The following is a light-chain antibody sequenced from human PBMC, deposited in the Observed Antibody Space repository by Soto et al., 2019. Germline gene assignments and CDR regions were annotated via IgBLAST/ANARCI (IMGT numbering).Light chain of an antibody. Sequence: QSVLTQPRSVSGSPGQSVTISCRGSSSDVGGYNFVSWYQQHPGKAPKLMIYDVSKRPSGVPGRFSGSKSGNTASLTISGLQAEDEADYYCCSNAGSYTWVFGGGTKVTVL. CDR3: CSNAGSYTWV. J-gene: IGLJ3*02. CDR2: DVS. CDR1: SSDVGGYNF. V-gene: IGLV2-11*01.